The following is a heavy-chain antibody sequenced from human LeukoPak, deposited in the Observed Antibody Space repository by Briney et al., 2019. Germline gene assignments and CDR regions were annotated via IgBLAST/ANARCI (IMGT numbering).Heavy chain of an antibody. V-gene: IGHV7-4-1*02. CDR3: ARAYQPLGGLSFPDY. CDR1: GYTFTSYG. CDR2: INPNTGNP. D-gene: IGHD3-16*02. J-gene: IGHJ4*02. Sequence: ASVKVSCKASGYTFTSYGISRVRRAPGQGLEWMGWINPNTGNPTYAQGFTGRFVFSLDTSVSTAYLQISSLKAEDTAVYYCARAYQPLGGLSFPDYWGQGTLVTVSS.